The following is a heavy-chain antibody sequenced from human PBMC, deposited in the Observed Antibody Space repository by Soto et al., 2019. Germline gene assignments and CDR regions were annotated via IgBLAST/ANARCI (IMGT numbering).Heavy chain of an antibody. CDR1: GYSFTSYW. CDR3: ARRGMLGYCSGGSCYSDAFDI. Sequence: PGESLKISCKGSGYSFTSYWIGWVRQMPGKGLEWMGIIYPGDSDTRYSPSFQGQVTISADKSISTAYLQWSSLKASDTAMYYCARRGMLGYCSGGSCYSDAFDICGQGTMVTVS. J-gene: IGHJ3*02. D-gene: IGHD2-15*01. CDR2: IYPGDSDT. V-gene: IGHV5-51*01.